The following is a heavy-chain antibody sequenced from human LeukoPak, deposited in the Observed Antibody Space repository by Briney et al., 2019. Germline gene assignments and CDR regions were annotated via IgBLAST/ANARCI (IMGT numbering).Heavy chain of an antibody. CDR1: GYSFTSYW. J-gene: IGHJ4*02. D-gene: IGHD3-3*01. V-gene: IGHV5-51*01. CDR3: ARTDYDFWSGYFGYFDY. Sequence: GESLKISCKCSGYSFTSYWIGWVRQMPGKGLEWMGIIYPGDSDTRYSPSFHGQATISADKSISTAYQQWSSLKASDTAMYYCARTDYDFWSGYFGYFDYWGQGTLVTVSS. CDR2: IYPGDSDT.